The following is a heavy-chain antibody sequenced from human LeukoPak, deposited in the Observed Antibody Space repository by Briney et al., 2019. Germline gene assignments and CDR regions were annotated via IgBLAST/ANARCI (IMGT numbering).Heavy chain of an antibody. V-gene: IGHV1-69*13. CDR3: ARAPPAPTVTGTLDI. J-gene: IGHJ3*02. CDR1: GYTFTSYD. CDR2: IIPIFGTA. D-gene: IGHD4-17*01. Sequence: ASVKVSCKASGYTFTSYDINWVRQATGQGLEWMGGIIPIFGTANYAQKFQGRVTITADESTSTAYMELSSLRSEDTAVYYCARAPPAPTVTGTLDIWGQGTMVTVSS.